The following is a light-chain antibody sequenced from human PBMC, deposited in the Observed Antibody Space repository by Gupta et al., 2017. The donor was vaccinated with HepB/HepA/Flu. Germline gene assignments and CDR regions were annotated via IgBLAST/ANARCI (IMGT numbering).Light chain of an antibody. CDR1: QSLLNSNGYKY. CDR2: LGS. V-gene: IGKV2-28*01. J-gene: IGKJ1*01. CDR3: MQDLQTPRT. Sequence: IVMTQSHLPVPFPPGEPASISCRSSQSLLNSNGYKYLDWYLQKPGQSPQLLIYLGSNRDSGVPDRFSGSGSGTDFTLKISRLQAEDVGIYYCMQDLQTPRTFGQGTKVEIK.